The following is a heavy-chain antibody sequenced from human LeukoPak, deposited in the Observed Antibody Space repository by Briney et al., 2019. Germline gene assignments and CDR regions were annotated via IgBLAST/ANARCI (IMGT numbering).Heavy chain of an antibody. CDR2: IKTDGSIT. D-gene: IGHD3-10*01. CDR1: GFTLSSYW. V-gene: IGHV3-74*01. CDR3: KRDFGQYKINGGYYFDY. Sequence: PGGSLRLSCAASGFTLSSYWMHWVRQAPGKGPVWVSRIKTDGSITNYADSVNGRSTIARDNAKNTLHLQMNSLSADDTAVYYWKRDFGQYKINGGYYFDYWGQGTLVTVS. J-gene: IGHJ4*02.